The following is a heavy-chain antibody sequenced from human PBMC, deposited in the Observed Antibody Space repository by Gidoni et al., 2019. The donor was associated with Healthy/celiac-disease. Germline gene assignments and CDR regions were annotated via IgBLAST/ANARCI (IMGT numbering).Heavy chain of an antibody. CDR3: ARDSPEYDFWSGYYTEALKTYYYYGMDV. CDR2: IIPIFGTA. V-gene: IGHV1-69*01. Sequence: QVQLVQSGAEVKKPGSSVKVSCKASGGTFRSYAISWVRQAPGQGLEWMGGIIPIFGTANYGQVLPPSKDVMQSSLRSEDTAVYYCARDSPEYDFWSGYYTEALKTYYYYGMDVWGQGTTVTVSS. CDR1: GGTFRSYA. J-gene: IGHJ6*02. D-gene: IGHD3-3*01.